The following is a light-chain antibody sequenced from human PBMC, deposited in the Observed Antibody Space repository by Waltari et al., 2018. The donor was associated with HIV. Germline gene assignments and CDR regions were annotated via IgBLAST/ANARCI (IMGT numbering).Light chain of an antibody. CDR1: SSAVGGQKY. Sequence: QSALTQPASVSGSPGQSITISCTGTSSAVGGQKYVSWYQQHPGKAPKHMLYEVSNRPSGSSNRFSGSKSGNTASLNISGLQAEDEADYYWSSYTSRNTPHVLLGGGTKLTVL. CDR3: SSYTSRNTPHVL. CDR2: EVS. J-gene: IGLJ2*01. V-gene: IGLV2-14*01.